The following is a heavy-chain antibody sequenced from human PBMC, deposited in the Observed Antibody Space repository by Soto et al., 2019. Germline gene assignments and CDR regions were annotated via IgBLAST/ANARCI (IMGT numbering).Heavy chain of an antibody. V-gene: IGHV1-24*01. D-gene: IGHD6-19*01. CDR1: GYTLTEFP. CDR3: ATVVAVVDVYYFDY. CDR2: FDPEDGET. J-gene: IGHJ4*02. Sequence: ASVKVSCKVSGYTLTEFPMHWVRQAPGKGLEWMGGFDPEDGETIYAQKFQGRVTMTEDTSTDTAYMDLSSLRSEDTAVYYCATVVAVVDVYYFDYWGQGTLVTVSS.